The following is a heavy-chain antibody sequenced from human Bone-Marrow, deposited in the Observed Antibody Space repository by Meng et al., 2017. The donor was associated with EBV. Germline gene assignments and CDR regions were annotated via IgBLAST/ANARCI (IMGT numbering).Heavy chain of an antibody. CDR3: ARGSLGWELPRPFDY. V-gene: IGHV4-34*01. D-gene: IGHD1-26*01. Sequence: VPVKQLGAGLLKPSHTLSLPCASYGESFSVYHWTWIRQPPGKGLEWIGEINHSGSTNYNPSLKSRVTISVDTSKNQFSLKLSSVTAADTAVYYCARGSLGWELPRPFDYWGQGTLVTVSS. CDR1: GESFSVYH. CDR2: INHSGST. J-gene: IGHJ4*02.